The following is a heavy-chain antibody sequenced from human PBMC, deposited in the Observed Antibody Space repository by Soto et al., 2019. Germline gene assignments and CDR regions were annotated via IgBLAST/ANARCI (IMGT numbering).Heavy chain of an antibody. D-gene: IGHD1-26*01. CDR2: INIDGSST. CDR1: GFTFSSYW. Sequence: EVQLVESGGGLVQPGGSLRLSCAASGFTFSSYWMHWVRHAPGRGLVWVSRINIDGSSTSYADSVKGRFTISRDNAKNTLYLQIKILRAEEPAVDFRARGMGDTGFYYWGQGALVTVSS. V-gene: IGHV3-74*01. CDR3: ARGMGDTGFYY. J-gene: IGHJ4*02.